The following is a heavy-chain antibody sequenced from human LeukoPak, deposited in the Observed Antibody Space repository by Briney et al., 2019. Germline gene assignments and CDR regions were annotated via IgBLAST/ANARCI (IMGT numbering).Heavy chain of an antibody. Sequence: PSETLSLTCTVSGGSISSYYWSWIRPPPGKGREWIGYIYYSGSTNYNPSLKSRVTISVETSKNQFSLKLSSVTAADTAVYYCARHSPPMVRGVGWFDPWGQGTLVTVYS. CDR2: IYYSGST. D-gene: IGHD3-10*01. J-gene: IGHJ5*02. CDR3: ARHSPPMVRGVGWFDP. CDR1: GGSISSYY. V-gene: IGHV4-59*08.